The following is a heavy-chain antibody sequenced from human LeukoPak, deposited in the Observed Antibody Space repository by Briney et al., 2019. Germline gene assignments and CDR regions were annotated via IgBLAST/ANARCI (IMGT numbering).Heavy chain of an antibody. CDR2: ISGSTDYI. D-gene: IGHD5-24*01. V-gene: IGHV3-21*01. CDR1: GFTFSSYA. CDR3: ARDDDGHDRAFDV. J-gene: IGHJ3*01. Sequence: GGSLRLSCAASGFTFSSYAMSWVRQAPGKGLEWVSAISGSTDYIYYADSVKGRFTISRDNAKNSLFLQMNSLRAEDTALYYCARDDDGHDRAFDVWGQGTMVTVSS.